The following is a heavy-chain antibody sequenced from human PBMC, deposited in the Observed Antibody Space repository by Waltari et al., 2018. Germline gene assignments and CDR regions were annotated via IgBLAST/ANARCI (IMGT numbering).Heavy chain of an antibody. J-gene: IGHJ3*02. D-gene: IGHD5-12*01. CDR2: INHSGST. CDR1: GGSFSGSY. CDR3: ARGRSSDRRDGYNRGGDAFDI. V-gene: IGHV4-34*01. Sequence: QVQLQQWGAGLLKPSETLSLTCAVYGGSFSGSYWSWIRQPPGKGLEWSGEINHSGSTNYNPSLKSRVTISVDTSKNQFSLKLSSVTAADTAVYYCARGRSSDRRDGYNRGGDAFDIWGQGTMVTVSS.